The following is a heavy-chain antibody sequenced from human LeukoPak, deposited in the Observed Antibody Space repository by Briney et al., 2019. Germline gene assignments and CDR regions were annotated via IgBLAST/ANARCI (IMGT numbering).Heavy chain of an antibody. CDR1: GFTFSSYE. V-gene: IGHV3-48*03. CDR2: ISSSCSTI. Sequence: TGGSLRLSCAASGFTFSSYEMNWVRQAPGKGLEWVSYISSSCSTIYYADSVKGRFTISRDNAKNSLYLQMNSLRAEDTAVYYCARDSSIAVAGTGFDYWGQGTLVTVPS. CDR3: ARDSSIAVAGTGFDY. D-gene: IGHD6-19*01. J-gene: IGHJ4*02.